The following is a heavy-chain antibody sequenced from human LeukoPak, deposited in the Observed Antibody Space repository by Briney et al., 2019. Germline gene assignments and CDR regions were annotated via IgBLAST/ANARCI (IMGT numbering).Heavy chain of an antibody. CDR1: AGSFSSYF. CDR2: IYTSGTT. J-gene: IGHJ4*02. Sequence: SETLSLTCTVSAGSFSSYFWSWIRQPPGKGLEWIGRIYTSGTTNYNPSLKSRVTMSVDTSTNQFSLKLTSVTAADTAVYYCARVIGSGSRGLDFWGQGTLVTVS. D-gene: IGHD3-10*01. V-gene: IGHV4-4*07. CDR3: ARVIGSGSRGLDF.